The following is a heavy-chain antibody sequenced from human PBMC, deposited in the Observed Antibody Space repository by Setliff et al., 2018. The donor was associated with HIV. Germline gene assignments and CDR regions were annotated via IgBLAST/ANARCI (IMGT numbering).Heavy chain of an antibody. V-gene: IGHV3-23*01. CDR1: GFTFSSYA. J-gene: IGHJ5*02. Sequence: GGSLRLSCAASGFTFSSYAMSWVRQAPGKGLEWVSAISGSGGSTYYADSVKGRFTISRDNSKNTLYLQMNSLRAEDTAVYYCATAYCSSTSCYRYPISWGQGTLVTVSS. CDR3: ATAYCSSTSCYRYPIS. CDR2: ISGSGGST. D-gene: IGHD2-2*01.